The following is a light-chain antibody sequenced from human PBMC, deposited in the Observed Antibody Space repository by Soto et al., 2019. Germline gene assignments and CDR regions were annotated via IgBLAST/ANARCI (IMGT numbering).Light chain of an antibody. CDR2: GTS. J-gene: IGKJ2*01. CDR1: QTVSNSY. V-gene: IGKV3-20*01. Sequence: EIVLTQSPGTLSLSPGETATLSCRASQTVSNSYLAWYQQKPGQAPRLLIYGTSSRSAGIPARFSGSGSGTEFTLTISRLEPEDFAVYSCQQYGTSPTFGQGTKLEIK. CDR3: QQYGTSPT.